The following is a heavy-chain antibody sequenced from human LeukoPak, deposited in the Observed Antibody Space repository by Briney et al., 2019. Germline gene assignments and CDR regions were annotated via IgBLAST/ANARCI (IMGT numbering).Heavy chain of an antibody. Sequence: GGSLRLSCAASGFTFSSYGMHWVRQAPGKGLEWVAFIRYDGSNKYYADSVKGRFTISRDNSKNTLYLQMNSLRAEDTAVYYCARAQWLFDGFDYWGQGTLVTVSS. CDR1: GFTFSSYG. D-gene: IGHD6-19*01. V-gene: IGHV3-30*02. CDR3: ARAQWLFDGFDY. J-gene: IGHJ4*02. CDR2: IRYDGSNK.